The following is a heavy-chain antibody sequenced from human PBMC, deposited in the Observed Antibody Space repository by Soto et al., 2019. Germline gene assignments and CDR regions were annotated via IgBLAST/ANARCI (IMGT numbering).Heavy chain of an antibody. Sequence: QVQLVESGGGVVQPGRSLRLSCAASGFTLSSVGMHWVRQAPGNGLEWVGVTPYNENTKYYGASVKGRFTISRDNPKNMVYLEMNSLRAEDTAVYYCAKEESSGYYRTADYWGQGTLVSVSS. CDR3: AKEESSGYYRTADY. CDR1: GFTLSSVG. D-gene: IGHD6-19*01. J-gene: IGHJ4*02. CDR2: TPYNENTK. V-gene: IGHV3-30*18.